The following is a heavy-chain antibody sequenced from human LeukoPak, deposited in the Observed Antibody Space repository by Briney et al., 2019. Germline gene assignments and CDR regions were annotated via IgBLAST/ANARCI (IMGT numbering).Heavy chain of an antibody. Sequence: GGSLRLSCAASGFTLSSYAMHWVRQAPGKGLEWVAVISYDGSNKYYADSVKGRFTISRDNSKNTLYLQMNSLRAEDTAVYYCASNPGYSSSWEEYYFDYWGQGTLVTVSS. J-gene: IGHJ4*02. CDR3: ASNPGYSSSWEEYYFDY. CDR1: GFTLSSYA. D-gene: IGHD6-13*01. CDR2: ISYDGSNK. V-gene: IGHV3-30-3*01.